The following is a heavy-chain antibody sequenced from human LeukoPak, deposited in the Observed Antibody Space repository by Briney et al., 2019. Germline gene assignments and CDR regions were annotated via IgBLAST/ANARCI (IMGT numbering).Heavy chain of an antibody. CDR2: IYYSGST. V-gene: IGHV4-59*08. J-gene: IGHJ5*02. Sequence: PSETLSLTCTVSGGSISSYYWSWIRQPPGKGLEWIGYIYYSGSTNYNPSLKSRVTISVDTSKNQFSLKLSSVTAADTAVYYCARHEQTYYYGSGSYYNPNWFDPWGQGTLVTVSS. CDR3: ARHEQTYYYGSGSYYNPNWFDP. CDR1: GGSISSYY. D-gene: IGHD3-10*01.